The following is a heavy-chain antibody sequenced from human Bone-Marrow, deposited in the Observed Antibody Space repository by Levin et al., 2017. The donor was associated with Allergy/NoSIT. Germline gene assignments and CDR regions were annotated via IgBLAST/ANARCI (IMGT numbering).Heavy chain of an antibody. CDR1: GYTFSYYG. CDR2: ISAHSGKT. V-gene: IGHV1-18*01. D-gene: IGHD2-8*02. J-gene: IGHJ4*02. CDR3: ARDHFYPAWGHPGGAYF. Sequence: GASVKVSCTAHGYTFSYYGFAWVRQAPGHGLEWMGWISAHSGKTNYTQKFQDRVTLTTDTSTNTAYMELKSLRLDDTAVYYCARDHFYPAWGHPGGAYFWGQGTLVIVSS.